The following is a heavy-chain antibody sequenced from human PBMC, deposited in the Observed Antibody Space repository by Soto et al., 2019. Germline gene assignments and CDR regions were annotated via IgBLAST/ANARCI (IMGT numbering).Heavy chain of an antibody. CDR1: GGTFSSYA. Sequence: QVQLVQSGAEVKKPGSSVKVSCKASGGTFSSYAISWVRQAPGQGLEWMGGIIPIFGTANYAQKFQGRVRITAEESTSTAYMELSSLRSEATAVYYCARDPPQRGLQLARPGVDYSYYGMGVGGQGTTVTVSS. V-gene: IGHV1-69*01. J-gene: IGHJ6*02. D-gene: IGHD5-12*01. CDR2: IIPIFGTA. CDR3: ARDPPQRGLQLARPGVDYSYYGMGV.